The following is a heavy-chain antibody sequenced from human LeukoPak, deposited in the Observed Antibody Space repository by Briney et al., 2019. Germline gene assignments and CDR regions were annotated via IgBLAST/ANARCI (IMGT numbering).Heavy chain of an antibody. CDR3: AREWERAFDI. D-gene: IGHD1-26*01. CDR1: GFKFSRYG. Sequence: GGSLRLSCAASGFKFSRYGMHWVRQAPGKGLEWVAVISYDGSNKYYADSVKGRFTISRDNSKNTLYLQMNSLRAEDTAVYYCAREWERAFDIWGQGTMVTVSS. J-gene: IGHJ3*02. V-gene: IGHV3-30*19. CDR2: ISYDGSNK.